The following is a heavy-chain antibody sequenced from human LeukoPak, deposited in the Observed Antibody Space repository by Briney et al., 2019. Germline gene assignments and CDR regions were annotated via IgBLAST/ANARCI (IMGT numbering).Heavy chain of an antibody. D-gene: IGHD6-13*01. CDR2: IYYSGST. CDR3: ARARESMATAGSYFDY. J-gene: IGHJ4*02. Sequence: SETLSLTCTVSGCSISSSSYFWGWIRQPPGKGLEWIGNIYYSGSTYYNPSLKSRVTISVGTSKNQFSLRLSSVTAADTAVYYCARARESMATAGSYFDYWGQGTLVTVSS. V-gene: IGHV4-39*07. CDR1: GCSISSSSYF.